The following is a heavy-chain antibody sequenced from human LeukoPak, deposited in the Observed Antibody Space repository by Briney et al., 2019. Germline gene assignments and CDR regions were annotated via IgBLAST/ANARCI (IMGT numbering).Heavy chain of an antibody. CDR2: IYYSGST. CDR1: GGSISSYY. D-gene: IGHD3-22*01. J-gene: IGHJ4*02. CDR3: ARGEGDYYDSSGYYS. V-gene: IGHV4-59*08. Sequence: SETLSLTCIVSGGSISSYYWSWIRQPPGKGLEWIGYIYYSGSTNYKPSLKSRVTISVATSKNQFSLKLSSVTAADTAVYYCARGEGDYYDSSGYYSWGQGTLVTVSS.